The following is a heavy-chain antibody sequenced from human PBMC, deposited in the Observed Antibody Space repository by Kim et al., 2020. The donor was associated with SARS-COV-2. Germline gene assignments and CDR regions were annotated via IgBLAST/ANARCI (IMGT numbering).Heavy chain of an antibody. V-gene: IGHV4-34*01. J-gene: IGHJ6*02. CDR1: GGSFSGYY. CDR3: AGGLSGDYFYGLDV. Sequence: SETLSLTCAVYGGSFSGYYWSWIRQPPGKGLEWIGEINHSGSTSYNPSLKSRVNISVDTSKNQFSLKLSSVTAADTAVYYCAGGLSGDYFYGLDVWGQGTTVTVSS. CDR2: INHSGST. D-gene: IGHD3-16*01.